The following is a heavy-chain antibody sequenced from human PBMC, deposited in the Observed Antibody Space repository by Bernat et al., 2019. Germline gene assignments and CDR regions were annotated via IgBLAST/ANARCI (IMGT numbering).Heavy chain of an antibody. CDR1: GGSFSGYY. J-gene: IGHJ6*02. CDR3: ARGLRPLGYCSSTSCYGLGDV. Sequence: QVQLQQWGAGLLKPSETLSLTCAVYGGSFSGYYWSWIRQPPGKGLGWIGEINHSGSTNYNPSLKSRVTISVDTSKNQFSLKLSSVTAADTAVYYCARGLRPLGYCSSTSCYGLGDVWGQGTTVTVSS. D-gene: IGHD2-2*01. V-gene: IGHV4-34*01. CDR2: INHSGST.